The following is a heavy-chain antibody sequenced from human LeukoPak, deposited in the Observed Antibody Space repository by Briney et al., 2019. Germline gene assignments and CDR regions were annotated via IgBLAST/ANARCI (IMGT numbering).Heavy chain of an antibody. CDR1: GFNFGDYA. J-gene: IGHJ4*02. CDR2: ISWNSGSI. CDR3: AKDKDAYYDSLDS. Sequence: PGMSLRLSCAASGFNFGDYAMHWVRQAPGKGLEWVSGISWNSGSISYADSVKGRFTISRDNARNSLFLQMNSLRPEDTAFYYCAKDKDAYYDSLDSWGQGTLVTVSS. D-gene: IGHD3-22*01. V-gene: IGHV3-9*01.